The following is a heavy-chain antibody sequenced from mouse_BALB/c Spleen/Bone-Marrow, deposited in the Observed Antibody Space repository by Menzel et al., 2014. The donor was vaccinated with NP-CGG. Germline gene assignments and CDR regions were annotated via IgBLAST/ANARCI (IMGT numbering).Heavy chain of an antibody. CDR1: GYTFTSYD. V-gene: IGHV1S56*01. J-gene: IGHJ3*01. CDR2: IYPGDGST. CDR3: ARSGDSSGYGFAY. Sequence: QVQLQQSGDELVKPGALVKISCKASGYTFTSYDINWVKQRPGQGLEWIGWIYPGDGSTKYNEKFKGKATLTADKSSSTAYMQLSSLTSENSAVYFCARSGDSSGYGFAYWGQGTLVTVSA. D-gene: IGHD3-2*01.